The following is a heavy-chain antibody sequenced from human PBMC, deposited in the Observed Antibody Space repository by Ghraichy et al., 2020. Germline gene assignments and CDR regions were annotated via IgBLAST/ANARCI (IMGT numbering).Heavy chain of an antibody. V-gene: IGHV4-34*01. J-gene: IGHJ2*01. CDR1: GGSFSGYY. Sequence: SETLSLTCAVYGGSFSGYYWSWIRQPPGKGLEWIGEINHSGSTNYNPSLKSRVTISVDTSKNQFSLKLSSVTAADTAVYYCARGRIVVVPAALKLAGKSPQYWYFDLWGRGTLVTVSS. D-gene: IGHD2-2*01. CDR3: ARGRIVVVPAALKLAGKSPQYWYFDL. CDR2: INHSGST.